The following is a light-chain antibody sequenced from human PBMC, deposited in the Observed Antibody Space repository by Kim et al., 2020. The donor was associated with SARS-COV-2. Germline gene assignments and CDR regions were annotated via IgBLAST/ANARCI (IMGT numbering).Light chain of an antibody. J-gene: IGKJ4*01. CDR1: QGIRND. CDR3: LQHNSYPRT. Sequence: DIQMTQSPSSLSASVGDRVTITCRASQGIRNDLNWYQHKPGKAPKRLIYGADTLQSGVPSRFSGTGAGTEFTLTISSLQPEDFATYFCLQHNSYPRTFGGGTKVDIK. CDR2: GAD. V-gene: IGKV1-17*01.